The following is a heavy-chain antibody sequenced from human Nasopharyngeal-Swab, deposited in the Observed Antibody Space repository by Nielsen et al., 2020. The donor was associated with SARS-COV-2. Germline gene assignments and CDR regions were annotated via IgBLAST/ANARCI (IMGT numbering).Heavy chain of an antibody. CDR2: IYYTGTT. J-gene: IGHJ5*02. V-gene: IGHV4-59*01. CDR1: GGFISTYY. D-gene: IGHD3-22*01. CDR3: ARVPTTKHHSDSEAYPIRLFDP. Sequence: SETLSLTCTVSGGFISTYYWSWIRQSPGKGLEWIGDIYYTGTTNYNPSLESRVTMSVDTSENQFSLHLTSVTAADTAVYYCARVPTTKHHSDSEAYPIRLFDPWGQGILVTVAS.